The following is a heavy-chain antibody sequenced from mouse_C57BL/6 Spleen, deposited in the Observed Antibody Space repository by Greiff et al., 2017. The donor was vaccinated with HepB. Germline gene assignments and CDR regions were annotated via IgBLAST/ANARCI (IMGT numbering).Heavy chain of an antibody. CDR2: IDPSDSYT. CDR1: GYTFTSYW. Sequence: QVQLQQPGAELVMPGASVKLSCKASGYTFTSYWMHWVKQRPGQGLEWIGEIDPSDSYTNYNQKFKGKSTLTVDKSSSTAYMQLSSQTSEDSAVYYCARLRRGFDYWGQGTTLTVSS. J-gene: IGHJ2*01. V-gene: IGHV1-69*01. D-gene: IGHD2-12*01. CDR3: ARLRRGFDY.